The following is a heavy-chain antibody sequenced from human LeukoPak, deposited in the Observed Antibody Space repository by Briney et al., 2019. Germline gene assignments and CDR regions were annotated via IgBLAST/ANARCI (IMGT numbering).Heavy chain of an antibody. CDR1: GASISSSNW. D-gene: IGHD3-16*01. Sequence: SETLSLTCVVSGASISSSNWWSWIRQPPGKGLEWIGEINHSGSTNYNPSLKSRVTISVDTSKNQFSLKLSSVTAADTAVYYCASLGYWGQGTLVTVSS. CDR3: ASLGY. CDR2: INHSGST. V-gene: IGHV4/OR15-8*01. J-gene: IGHJ4*02.